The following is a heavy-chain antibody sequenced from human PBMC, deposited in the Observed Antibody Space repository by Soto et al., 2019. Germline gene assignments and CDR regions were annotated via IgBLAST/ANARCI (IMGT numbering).Heavy chain of an antibody. CDR2: IYYSGST. D-gene: IGHD1-26*01. V-gene: IGHV4-59*01. Sequence: ETLSLTCTVSGGSISSYYWSWIRQPPGKGLEWIGYIYYSGSTNYNPSLKSRVTISVDTSKNQFSLKLSSVTAADTAVYYCARGEAGVTDLYYYYYYMDVWGKGTTVTVSS. CDR3: ARGEAGVTDLYYYYYYMDV. J-gene: IGHJ6*03. CDR1: GGSISSYY.